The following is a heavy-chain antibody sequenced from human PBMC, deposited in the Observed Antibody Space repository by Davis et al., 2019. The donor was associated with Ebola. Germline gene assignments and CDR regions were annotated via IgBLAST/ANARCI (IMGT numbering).Heavy chain of an antibody. CDR1: GGTYSTYG. V-gene: IGHV1-69*10. Sequence: SVKVSCKASGGTYSTYGITWVRQAPGQGLEWMGGIIPMIDMRNYAQKFQGRVTITADESTSTAYMGLSSLRSEDTAVYYCARPAESGSIVAAGTFDYWGQGTLVTVSS. CDR3: ARPAESGSIVAAGTFDY. J-gene: IGHJ4*02. D-gene: IGHD6-13*01. CDR2: IIPMIDMR.